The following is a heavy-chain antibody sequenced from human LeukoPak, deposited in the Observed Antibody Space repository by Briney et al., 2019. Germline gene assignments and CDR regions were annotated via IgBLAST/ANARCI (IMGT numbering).Heavy chain of an antibody. CDR2: ISYDGRNI. CDR3: AKGPLRGTAAAIDY. D-gene: IGHD2-2*01. CDR1: GFTFNNYG. Sequence: GKSLRLSCAASGFTFNNYGMHWVRQAPGKGLEWVAVISYDGRNIHYPDSVKGRFTITRDISTDTLWLQMDSLRTEDTAVYYCAKGPLRGTAAAIDYWGQGTLVTVSS. V-gene: IGHV3-30*18. J-gene: IGHJ4*02.